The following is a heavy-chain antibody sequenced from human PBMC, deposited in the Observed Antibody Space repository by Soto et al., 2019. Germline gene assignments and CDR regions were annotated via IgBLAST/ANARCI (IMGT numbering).Heavy chain of an antibody. CDR2: IYYTGST. D-gene: IGHD3-3*01. CDR3: ARDQYDFPSGYYYYAMEV. V-gene: IGHV4-61*01. Sequence: SETLSLTCTVSGGSVSSESHYWSWIRQTPGKGLEWIGYIYYTGSTNYNPSLKGRVTMSVDTSRDQVSLRLRSVTRADTAVYYCARDQYDFPSGYYYYAMEVWGQGTKVTVSS. J-gene: IGHJ6*02. CDR1: GGSVSSESHY.